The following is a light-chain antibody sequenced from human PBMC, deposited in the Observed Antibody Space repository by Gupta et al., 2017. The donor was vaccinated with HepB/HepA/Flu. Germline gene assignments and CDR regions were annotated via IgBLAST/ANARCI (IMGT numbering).Light chain of an antibody. J-gene: IGLJ1*01. Sequence: QSALTQPRSVSGSPGQSVTISCTGTSSDVGGYNYVSWYHQHPGTAPKLMIYDVSKRPSGFPDRFAASKAGNTASQTISGRQDEDDADYYACSYASSDTYVFGTGTKVTVL. CDR3: CSYASSDTYV. CDR2: DVS. V-gene: IGLV2-11*01. CDR1: SSDVGGYNY.